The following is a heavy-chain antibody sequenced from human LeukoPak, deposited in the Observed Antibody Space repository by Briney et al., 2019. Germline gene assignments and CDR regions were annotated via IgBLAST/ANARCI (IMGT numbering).Heavy chain of an antibody. CDR1: GFTFSSYG. D-gene: IGHD1-26*01. Sequence: PGGSLRLSCAASGFTFSSYGMNWVRQAPGKGLEWIAYISLSSGVIYYADSVKGRFTISRDNAKNSLYLQMNSLRAEDTAVYYCAKRGAEVGATVAPGDYWGQGTLVTVSS. CDR3: AKRGAEVGATVAPGDY. CDR2: ISLSSGVI. J-gene: IGHJ4*02. V-gene: IGHV3-48*04.